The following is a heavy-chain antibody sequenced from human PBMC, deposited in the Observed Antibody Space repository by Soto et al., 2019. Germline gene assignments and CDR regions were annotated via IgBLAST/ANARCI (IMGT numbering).Heavy chain of an antibody. CDR2: ISNYNGKT. J-gene: IGHJ5*02. D-gene: IGHD2-15*01. V-gene: IGHV1-18*01. CDR1: GYXFTNYG. CDR3: ARDLWIVVERVNLLDP. Sequence: ASVKVSCKASGYXFTNYGITWVRQAPGQGLEWMGWISNYNGKTNYAQILQGRVTMTTDTSTSTAYMELRSLRSDDTAVYYCARDLWIVVERVNLLDPCGQGTLVTVSS.